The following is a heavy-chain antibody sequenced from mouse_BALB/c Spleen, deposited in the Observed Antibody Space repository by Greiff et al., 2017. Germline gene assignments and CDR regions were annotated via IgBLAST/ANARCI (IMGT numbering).Heavy chain of an antibody. Sequence: VQLQQSGAELARPGASVKLSCKASGYTFTDYYINWVKQRTGQGLEWIGEIYPGSGNTYYNEKFKGKATLTADKSSSTAYMQLSSLTSEDSAVYFCARGEYGNYVGAMDYWGQGTSVTVSS. D-gene: IGHD2-10*02. CDR1: GYTFTDYY. V-gene: IGHV1-77*01. CDR2: IYPGSGNT. CDR3: ARGEYGNYVGAMDY. J-gene: IGHJ4*01.